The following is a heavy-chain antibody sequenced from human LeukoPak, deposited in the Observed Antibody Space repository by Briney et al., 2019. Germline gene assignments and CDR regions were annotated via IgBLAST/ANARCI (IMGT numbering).Heavy chain of an antibody. CDR3: ANTVSFDY. CDR1: GFTFSSYG. Sequence: GGSLRLSSAASGFTFSSYGMHWVRQAPGKGLEWVAVISYDGGNKYYADSVKGRFTISRDNAKNSLYLQMNSLRDEDTAVYYCANTVSFDYWGQGTLVTVSS. D-gene: IGHD4-17*01. J-gene: IGHJ4*02. V-gene: IGHV3-30*18. CDR2: ISYDGGNK.